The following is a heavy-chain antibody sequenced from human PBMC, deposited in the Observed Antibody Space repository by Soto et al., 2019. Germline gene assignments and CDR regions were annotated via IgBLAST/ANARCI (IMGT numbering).Heavy chain of an antibody. CDR3: ARLQIEVAGTN. V-gene: IGHV1-69*06. Sequence: SVKVSCKASGGTFSSYAISWVRQAPGQGLEWMGGIIPIFGTANYAQKFQGRVTITADTSTSKAYMELSSLSSDDTAVYYCARLQIEVAGTNWGQGTLVTVS. J-gene: IGHJ4*02. D-gene: IGHD6-19*01. CDR2: IIPIFGTA. CDR1: GGTFSSYA.